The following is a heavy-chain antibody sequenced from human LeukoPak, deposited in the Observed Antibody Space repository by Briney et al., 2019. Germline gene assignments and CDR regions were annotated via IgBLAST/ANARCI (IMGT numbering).Heavy chain of an antibody. D-gene: IGHD3-16*01. CDR3: ARLVGVSPLDY. Sequence: GGSLRLSCVVFGFTFRSYAMYWVRQAPGKGLEWVSEISGSPDNTYYADSVKGRSATSRDDSRNTLYLQMNSLRAEDTAVYYCARLVGVSPLDYWGQGTPVTVSS. J-gene: IGHJ4*02. CDR1: GFTFRSYA. CDR2: ISGSPDNT. V-gene: IGHV3-23*01.